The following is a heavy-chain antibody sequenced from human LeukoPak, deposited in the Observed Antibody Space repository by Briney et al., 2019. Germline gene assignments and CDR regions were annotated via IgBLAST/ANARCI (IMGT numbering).Heavy chain of an antibody. CDR3: ARGYSYGYYFDY. CDR2: IYYSGST. D-gene: IGHD5-18*01. J-gene: IGHJ4*02. CDR1: GVSISSGGYY. V-gene: IGHV4-31*02. Sequence: PSETLSLTCTVSGVSISSGGYYWSWIRQRPGKGLEWIGYIYYSGSTYYNPSLKSRVTISVDTSKNQFSLKLSSVTAADTAVYYCARGYSYGYYFDYWGQGTLVTVSS.